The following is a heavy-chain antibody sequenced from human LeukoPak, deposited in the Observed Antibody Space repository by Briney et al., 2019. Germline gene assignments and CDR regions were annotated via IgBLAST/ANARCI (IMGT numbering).Heavy chain of an antibody. Sequence: ASVKVSCKASGYTFTSYYMHWVRQAPGQGLEWMGIINPSGGSTSYAQKFQGRVTMTRDMSTSTVYMELSSLRSEDTAVYYCARDVGVSSSSHYYYYYYMDVWGKGTTVTDSS. CDR2: INPSGGST. CDR3: ARDVGVSSSSHYYYYYYMDV. D-gene: IGHD6-6*01. J-gene: IGHJ6*03. CDR1: GYTFTSYY. V-gene: IGHV1-46*01.